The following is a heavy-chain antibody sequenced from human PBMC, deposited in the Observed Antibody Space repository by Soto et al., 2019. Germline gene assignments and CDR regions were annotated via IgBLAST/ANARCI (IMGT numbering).Heavy chain of an antibody. D-gene: IGHD2-21*01. J-gene: IGHJ4*02. V-gene: IGHV1-69*06. Sequence: QVQLVQSGAEVKKPGSSVKVSCRASGGTFNNYVINWVRQAPGQGLEWMAGIIPIFGTPNYAQKFQGRVTITADKSTSTAYMELNSLRSEDTAVYYCAGRCDGTNGLAHFDYWGQGTLVTVSS. CDR2: IIPIFGTP. CDR1: GGTFNNYV. CDR3: AGRCDGTNGLAHFDY.